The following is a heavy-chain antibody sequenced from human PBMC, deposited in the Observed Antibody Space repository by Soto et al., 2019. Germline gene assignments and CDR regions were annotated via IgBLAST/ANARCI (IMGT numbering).Heavy chain of an antibody. CDR1: GFTFSSYA. CDR2: ISGSGGST. CDR3: AKARGPGVVTLGYFDY. Sequence: PGGSLRLSCAASGFTFSSYAMSWVRQAPGKGLEWVSAISGSGGSTYYADSVKGRFTISRDNSKNTLYLQMNSLRAEDTAVYYCAKARGPGVVTLGYFDYWGQGTLVTVSS. J-gene: IGHJ4*02. V-gene: IGHV3-23*01. D-gene: IGHD2-21*02.